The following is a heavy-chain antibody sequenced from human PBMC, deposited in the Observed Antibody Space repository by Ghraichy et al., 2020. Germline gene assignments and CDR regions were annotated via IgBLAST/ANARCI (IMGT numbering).Heavy chain of an antibody. CDR2: IYYSGST. CDR1: GGSISSYY. D-gene: IGHD2-2*01. CDR3: ARATEDIVVVPAAWWFDP. V-gene: IGHV4-59*01. J-gene: IGHJ5*02. Sequence: SETLSLTCTVSGGSISSYYWSWIRQPPGKGLEWIGYIYYSGSTNYNPSLKSRVTISVDTSKNQFSLKLSSVTAADTAVYYCARATEDIVVVPAAWWFDPWGQGTLVTVSS.